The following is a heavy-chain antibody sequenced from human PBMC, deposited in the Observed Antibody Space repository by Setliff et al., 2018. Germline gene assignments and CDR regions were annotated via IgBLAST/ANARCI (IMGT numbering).Heavy chain of an antibody. CDR2: INAWGTSM. Sequence: PGGSLRLSCAASGFTFSNHGMNWVRQAPGKGLEWVAYINAWGTSMYYADSVKGRFSISRGTSKNTLFLEIDSLRSEDTAVYYGAKPQVELRWGFESWGQGTLVTVSS. CDR3: AKPQVELRWGFES. D-gene: IGHD1-7*01. J-gene: IGHJ4*02. V-gene: IGHV3-48*03. CDR1: GFTFSNHG.